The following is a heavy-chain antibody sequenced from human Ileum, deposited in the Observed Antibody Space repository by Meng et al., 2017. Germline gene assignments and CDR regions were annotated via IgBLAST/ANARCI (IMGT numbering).Heavy chain of an antibody. V-gene: IGHV3-21*01. CDR1: GFTFSSYS. CDR2: ISSSSSYI. CDR3: ARERQDNRWFDP. D-gene: IGHD1-1*01. J-gene: IGHJ5*02. Sequence: ELQLVESGGDLVKPGGSLRLSFAASGFTFSSYSMNWVRQAPGKGLEWVSSISSSSSYIYYADSLKGRFTISRDNAKNSLYLQMNSLRAEDTAVYYCARERQDNRWFDPWGQGTLVTVSS.